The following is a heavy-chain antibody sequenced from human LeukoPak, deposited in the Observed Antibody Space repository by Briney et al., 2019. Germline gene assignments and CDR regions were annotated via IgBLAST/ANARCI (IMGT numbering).Heavy chain of an antibody. V-gene: IGHV1-69*05. CDR2: IIPIFGTA. J-gene: IGHJ3*02. CDR3: ARTTYYYDSRPYDAFDI. D-gene: IGHD3-22*01. Sequence: SVKVSCKASGGTFSSYAISWVRQAPGQGLEWMGGIIPIFGTANYAQKFQGRVTITTDESTSTAYMELSSLRSEDTAVYYCARTTYYYDSRPYDAFDIWGQGTMVTVSS. CDR1: GGTFSSYA.